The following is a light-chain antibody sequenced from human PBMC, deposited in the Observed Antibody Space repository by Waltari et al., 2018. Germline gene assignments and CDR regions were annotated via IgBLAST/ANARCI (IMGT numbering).Light chain of an antibody. CDR2: GAS. CDR3: QQYNNWPPWT. V-gene: IGKV3-15*01. J-gene: IGKJ1*01. CDR1: ESISSN. Sequence: IVITQSPATLSVSPGERTPLSCRASESISSNLAWYQQKPGQAPRLLIYGASTRATGIPARFSGSGSGTEFTFTISSLQSEDFAVYYCQQYNNWPPWTFGQGTKVEIK.